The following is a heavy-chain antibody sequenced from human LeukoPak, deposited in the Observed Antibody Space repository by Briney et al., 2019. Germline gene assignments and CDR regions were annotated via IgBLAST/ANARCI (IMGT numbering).Heavy chain of an antibody. D-gene: IGHD5-18*01. CDR2: INHSGST. CDR3: ARAGGYSYGYYVY. Sequence: PSETLSLTCAVYGVSFSGYYWSWLRQPPGKGLEWIGEINHSGSTNYNPSLKSRVTISVDTSKNQFSLKLSSVTAADTAVYYCARAGGYSYGYYVYWGQGTLVTVSS. J-gene: IGHJ4*02. V-gene: IGHV4-34*01. CDR1: GVSFSGYY.